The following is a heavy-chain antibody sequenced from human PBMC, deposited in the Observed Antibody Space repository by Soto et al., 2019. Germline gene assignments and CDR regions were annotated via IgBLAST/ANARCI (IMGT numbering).Heavy chain of an antibody. J-gene: IGHJ4*02. Sequence: SETLSLTCTVYGGSVSDYYWSWVRQPAGKGLEWIGRIHPGGNTNYSPSLMSRVTMSVDTSHNQFSLKLTSVTAADTAVYYCVRGPFCGGDCYFASWGQGALVTVSS. CDR1: GGSVSDYY. D-gene: IGHD2-21*02. CDR2: IHPGGNT. V-gene: IGHV4-4*07. CDR3: VRGPFCGGDCYFAS.